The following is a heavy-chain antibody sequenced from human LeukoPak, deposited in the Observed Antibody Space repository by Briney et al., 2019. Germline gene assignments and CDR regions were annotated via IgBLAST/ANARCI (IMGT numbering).Heavy chain of an antibody. Sequence: GASVKVSSKASGYTFTSYGISWVRQAPGQGLEWMGWISAYNGNTDYAQKFQGRVTMTTDTSTSTAFMELRSLRSDDTAVYYCARGGISGGYDSADYWGQGTLVTVSS. J-gene: IGHJ4*02. V-gene: IGHV1-18*01. CDR3: ARGGISGGYDSADY. CDR1: GYTFTSYG. CDR2: ISAYNGNT. D-gene: IGHD5-12*01.